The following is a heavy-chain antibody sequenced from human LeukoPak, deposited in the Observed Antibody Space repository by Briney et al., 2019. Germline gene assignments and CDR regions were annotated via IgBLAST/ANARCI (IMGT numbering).Heavy chain of an antibody. D-gene: IGHD5-18*01. CDR3: ARHLSGITGYTYGRGIDY. J-gene: IGHJ4*02. Sequence: GGSLRLSCAASGFTFSSYDMSWVRQAPGKGLEWVSGISGSGSSTYYADSVKGRFTISRDNSKNTLYLQMNSLRAEDTAVYYCARHLSGITGYTYGRGIDYWGQGTLVTVSS. CDR2: ISGSGSST. CDR1: GFTFSSYD. V-gene: IGHV3-23*01.